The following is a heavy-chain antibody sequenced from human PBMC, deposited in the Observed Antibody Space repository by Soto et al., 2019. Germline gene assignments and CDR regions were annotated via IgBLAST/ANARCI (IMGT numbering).Heavy chain of an antibody. J-gene: IGHJ6*02. CDR2: IYHSGST. V-gene: IGHV4-30-2*01. CDR1: GGSISSGGYS. CDR3: ARAHYGDYGYGMDV. Sequence: PSETLSLTCAVSGGSISSGGYSWSWIRQPPGKGLKWIGYIYHSGSTYYNPSLKSRVTISVDRSKNQFSLKLSSVTAADTAVYYCARAHYGDYGYGMDVWGQGTTVTVSS. D-gene: IGHD4-17*01.